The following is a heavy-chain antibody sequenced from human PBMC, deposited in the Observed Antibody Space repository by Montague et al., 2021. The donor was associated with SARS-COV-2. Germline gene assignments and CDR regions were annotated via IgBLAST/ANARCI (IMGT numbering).Heavy chain of an antibody. V-gene: IGHV4-61*02. CDR2: IYTSGST. Sequence: TLSLTCTVSIGSISSGSYYWSWIRQPAGKGLERIGRIYTSGSTNYNPSLKSRVTISVDTSKNQFSLKLSSVTAADTAVYYCARDGDSSGWNGLHWFDPWGQGTLVTVSS. CDR3: ARDGDSSGWNGLHWFDP. J-gene: IGHJ5*02. D-gene: IGHD6-25*01. CDR1: IGSISSGSYY.